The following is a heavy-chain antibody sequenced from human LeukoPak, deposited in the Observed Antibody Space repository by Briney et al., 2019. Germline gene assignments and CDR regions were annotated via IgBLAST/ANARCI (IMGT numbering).Heavy chain of an antibody. CDR3: AREDYYDSSGHPPSWFDP. J-gene: IGHJ5*02. CDR1: GFTFSDHY. V-gene: IGHV3-72*01. D-gene: IGHD3-22*01. CDR2: TRNKANSYTT. Sequence: GGSLRLSCAASGFTFSDHYMDWVRQAPGKGLEWVGRTRNKANSYTTEYAASVKGRFTISRDDSKNSLYLQMNSLKTEDTAVYYCAREDYYDSSGHPPSWFDPWGQGTLVTVSS.